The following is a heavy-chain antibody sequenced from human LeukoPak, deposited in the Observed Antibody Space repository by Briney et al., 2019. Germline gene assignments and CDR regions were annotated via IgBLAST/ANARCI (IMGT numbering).Heavy chain of an antibody. D-gene: IGHD3-16*02. Sequence: ASVKVSCKASGYTFTTYTMNWVRQAPGQGLEWMGWINTNTGNPTYAQGFTGRFVFSSDISVSTAYLQISSLKAEDTAVYYCGRALMRLGELSLPSYWGQGTLVTVSS. CDR1: GYTFTTYT. J-gene: IGHJ4*02. CDR2: INTNTGNP. V-gene: IGHV7-4-1*02. CDR3: GRALMRLGELSLPSY.